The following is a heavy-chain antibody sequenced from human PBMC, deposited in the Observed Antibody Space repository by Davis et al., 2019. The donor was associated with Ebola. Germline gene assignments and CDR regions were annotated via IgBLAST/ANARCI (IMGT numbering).Heavy chain of an antibody. J-gene: IGHJ4*02. Sequence: AASVKVSCKASGGTFSSYAISWVRQAPGQGLEWMGGIIPIFGTANYAQKFQGRVTITADESTSTAYMELRSLRSDDTAVYYCARVRGTEDRFDYWGQGTLVTVSS. V-gene: IGHV1-69*13. CDR2: IIPIFGTA. D-gene: IGHD3-16*01. CDR3: ARVRGTEDRFDY. CDR1: GGTFSSYA.